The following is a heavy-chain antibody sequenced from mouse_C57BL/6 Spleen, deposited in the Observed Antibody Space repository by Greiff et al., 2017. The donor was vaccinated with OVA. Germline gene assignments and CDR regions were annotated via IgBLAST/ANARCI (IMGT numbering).Heavy chain of an antibody. CDR3: TTGEVDY. V-gene: IGHV14-4*01. CDR2: IDPENGDT. Sequence: VQLQQSGAELVRLGASVKLSCTASGFNIKDDYMHWVKQRPEQGLEWIGWIDPENGDTEYASKFQGKATITADTSSNTAYLQLSSLTSEDTAVYYCTTGEVDYWGQGTSVTVSS. CDR1: GFNIKDDY. J-gene: IGHJ4*01.